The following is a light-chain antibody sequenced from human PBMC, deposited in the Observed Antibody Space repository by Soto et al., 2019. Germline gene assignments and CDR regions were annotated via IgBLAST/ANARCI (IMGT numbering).Light chain of an antibody. V-gene: IGLV2-14*01. J-gene: IGLJ2*01. Sequence: QSALTQPASVSGSPGQSITISCTGTSSDVGGYRFVSWYQHHPGKAPQLLIYEVNNRPSGVSDRFSGSKSGNTASLTISGLQAEDEADYYCFSYTSSNTRIFGGGTKLTVL. CDR1: SSDVGGYRF. CDR3: FSYTSSNTRI. CDR2: EVN.